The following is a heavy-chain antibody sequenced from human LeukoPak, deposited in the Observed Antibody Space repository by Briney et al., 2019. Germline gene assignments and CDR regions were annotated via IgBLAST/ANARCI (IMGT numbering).Heavy chain of an antibody. D-gene: IGHD2-2*01. CDR1: GYSFNTYY. CDR3: ARSGGPRGYCSSTSCRLDAFDI. Sequence: ASVKVSCKASGYSFNTYYMNWVRQAPGQGLEWLGWIIPIFGTANYAQKFQGRVTITTDESTSTAYMELSSLRSEDTAVYYCARSGGPRGYCSSTSCRLDAFDIWGQGTMVTVSS. V-gene: IGHV1-69*05. J-gene: IGHJ3*02. CDR2: IIPIFGTA.